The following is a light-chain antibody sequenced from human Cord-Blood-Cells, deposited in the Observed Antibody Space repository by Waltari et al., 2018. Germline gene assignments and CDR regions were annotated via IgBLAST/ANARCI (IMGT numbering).Light chain of an antibody. J-gene: IGKJ1*01. CDR3: QQRYSTPWT. CDR1: QSSSSY. Sequence: DNQMTQSPSSLSASVGDRVTITCRASQSSSSYLNWYQQKPGKAPKLLIYAASSWQSGVPSRFSGSGSGTDFTLPISSLQPEDVATYYCQQRYSTPWTFGQGTKVEIK. CDR2: AAS. V-gene: IGKV1-39*01.